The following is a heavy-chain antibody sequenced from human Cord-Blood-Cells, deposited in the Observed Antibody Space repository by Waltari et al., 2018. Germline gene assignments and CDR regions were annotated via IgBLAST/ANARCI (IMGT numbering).Heavy chain of an antibody. CDR2: FYYSGST. V-gene: IGHV4-31*03. CDR1: GGPISSGGYY. Sequence: QVQLQESGPGLVKPSQTLSLTCPVSGGPISSGGYYWSWIRKHPGKGLEWIGYFYYSGSTYYNPSLKSRVTISVDTSKNQFSLKLSSVTAADTAVYYCARGTTYYYGSGSSFYFDYWGQGTLVTVSS. CDR3: ARGTTYYYGSGSSFYFDY. J-gene: IGHJ4*02. D-gene: IGHD3-10*01.